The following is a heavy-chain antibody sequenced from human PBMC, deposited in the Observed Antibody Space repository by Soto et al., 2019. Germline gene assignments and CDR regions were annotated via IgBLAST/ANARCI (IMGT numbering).Heavy chain of an antibody. CDR1: GYTFTSYA. J-gene: IGHJ5*02. CDR3: ARDSGSSWSQRHNWFDP. D-gene: IGHD6-13*01. Sequence: GASVKVSCKASGYTFTSYAMHWVRQAPGQRLEWMGWINAGNGNTKYSQKFQGRVTITRDTSASTAYMELSSLRSEDTAVYYCARDSGSSWSQRHNWFDPWGQGTLVTVSS. CDR2: INAGNGNT. V-gene: IGHV1-3*01.